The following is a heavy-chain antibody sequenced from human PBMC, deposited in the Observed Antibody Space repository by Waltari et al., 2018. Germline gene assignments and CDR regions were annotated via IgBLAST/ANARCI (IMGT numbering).Heavy chain of an antibody. CDR3: ARTYGDYRRSKYYFDY. V-gene: IGHV1-69*01. Sequence: QVQLVQSGAEVKKPGSSVKVSCKASGGTFSSYAISGVRPAPGQGLEWMGGIIPIFGTANYAQKFQGRVTITADESTSTAYMELSSLRSEDTAVYYCARTYGDYRRSKYYFDYWGQGTLVTVSS. CDR2: IIPIFGTA. CDR1: GGTFSSYA. D-gene: IGHD4-17*01. J-gene: IGHJ4*02.